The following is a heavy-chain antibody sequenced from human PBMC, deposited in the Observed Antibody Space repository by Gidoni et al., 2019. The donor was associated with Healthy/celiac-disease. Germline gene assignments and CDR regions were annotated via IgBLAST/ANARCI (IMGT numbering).Heavy chain of an antibody. CDR1: GYTFTSYG. J-gene: IGHJ4*02. V-gene: IGHV1-18*01. Sequence: QVQLVQSGAEVKKPGASVKVSCKASGYTFTSYGISWVRQGPGQGLEWMGWISAYNGNTNYAQKLQGRVTRTTDTSTSTAYMELRSLRSDDTAVYYCARGQLKRKVAVPGFDYWGQGTLVTVSS. D-gene: IGHD6-19*01. CDR3: ARGQLKRKVAVPGFDY. CDR2: ISAYNGNT.